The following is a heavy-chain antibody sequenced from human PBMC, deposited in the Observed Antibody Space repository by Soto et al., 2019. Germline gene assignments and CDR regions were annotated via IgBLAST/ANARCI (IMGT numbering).Heavy chain of an antibody. D-gene: IGHD6-13*01. CDR1: GFTFSDYY. Sequence: QVQLVESGGGLVKPGGSLRLSCAASGFTFSDYYMSWIRQAPGKGLEWVSYISSSGSTIYYADSVKGRFTISRDNAKNSLYLQMNCLKAEDTAVYYCARLYSSSWYPQLFDYWGQGTLVTVSS. J-gene: IGHJ4*02. CDR3: ARLYSSSWYPQLFDY. CDR2: ISSSGSTI. V-gene: IGHV3-11*01.